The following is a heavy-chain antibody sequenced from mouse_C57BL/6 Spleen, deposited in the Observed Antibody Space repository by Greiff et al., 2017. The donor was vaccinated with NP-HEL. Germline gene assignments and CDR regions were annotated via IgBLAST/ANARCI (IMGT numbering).Heavy chain of an antibody. D-gene: IGHD1-1*01. CDR2: INPGSGGT. CDR1: GYAFTNYL. CDR3: ARSLLLRYGHFDD. Sequence: VKLQESGAELVRPGTSVKVSCKASGYAFTNYLIEWVKQRPGQGLEWIGVINPGSGGTNYNEKFKGKATLTADKSSSTAYMQLSSLTSEDSAVDFCARSLLLRYGHFDDWGPGTTLTVSS. V-gene: IGHV1-54*01. J-gene: IGHJ2*01.